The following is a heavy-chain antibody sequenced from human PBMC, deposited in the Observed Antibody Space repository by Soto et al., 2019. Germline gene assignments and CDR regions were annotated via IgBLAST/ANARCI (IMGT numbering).Heavy chain of an antibody. Sequence: GGSLRLSCAASGFTFDDYAMHWVRQAPGKGLEWVSGISWNSGSIGYADSVKGRFTISRDNAKSSLYLQMNSLRAEDTALYYCAKRSLPGNYYFYGMDVWGQGTTATVSS. CDR1: GFTFDDYA. CDR3: AKRSLPGNYYFYGMDV. V-gene: IGHV3-9*01. D-gene: IGHD2-2*01. CDR2: ISWNSGSI. J-gene: IGHJ6*02.